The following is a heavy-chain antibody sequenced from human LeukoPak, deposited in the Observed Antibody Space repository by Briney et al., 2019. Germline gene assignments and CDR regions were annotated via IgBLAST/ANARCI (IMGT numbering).Heavy chain of an antibody. J-gene: IGHJ6*04. CDR1: GFIFSSYS. CDR3: AELGITMIGGV. CDR2: ISSSGSTI. D-gene: IGHD3-10*02. Sequence: GGSLRLSCAASGFIFSSYSMNWVRQAPGKGLEWVSYISSSGSTIYYADSVKGRFTISRNNAKNSLYLQMNSLRAEDTAVYYCAELGITMIGGVWGKGTTVTISS. V-gene: IGHV3-48*04.